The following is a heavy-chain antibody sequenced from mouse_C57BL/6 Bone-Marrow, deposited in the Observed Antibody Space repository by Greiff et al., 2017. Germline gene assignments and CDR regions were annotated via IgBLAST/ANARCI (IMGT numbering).Heavy chain of an antibody. J-gene: IGHJ1*03. D-gene: IGHD1-1*01. CDR3: ARSLYYDGSSSYWYFDV. CDR1: GYSITSGYY. CDR2: ISYDGSN. Sequence: EVQLQQSGPGLVKPSPSLSLTCSVTGYSITSGYYWNWIRQFPGNKLEWMGYISYDGSNNYNPPLKNRISITRDTSKNQFFLQFNSVTTEDTATYYCARSLYYDGSSSYWYFDVWGTGTTVTVSS. V-gene: IGHV3-6*01.